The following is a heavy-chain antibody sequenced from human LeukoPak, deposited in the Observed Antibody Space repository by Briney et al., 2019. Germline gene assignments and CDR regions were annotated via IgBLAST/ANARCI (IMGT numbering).Heavy chain of an antibody. CDR1: GGSISSYY. CDR3: ATVSGSYYDPVDY. CDR2: IYYSGST. V-gene: IGHV4-59*01. D-gene: IGHD3-10*01. Sequence: SETLSLTCTVSGGSISSYYWSWTRQPPGKGLEWIGYIYYSGSTNYNPSLKIRVTISVDTSKNQFSLKLSSVTAADTAVYYCATVSGSYYDPVDYWGQGTLVTVSS. J-gene: IGHJ4*02.